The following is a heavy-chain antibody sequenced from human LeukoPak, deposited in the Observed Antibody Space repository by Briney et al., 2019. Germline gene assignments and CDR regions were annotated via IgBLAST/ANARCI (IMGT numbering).Heavy chain of an antibody. D-gene: IGHD6-6*01. V-gene: IGHV1-69*06. Sequence: GSSVKVSCKASGGTFSRYAVSWVRQAPGQGLEWMGGIIPTFGTTNYAQKFQGRVTMTEDTSTDTAYMELSSLRSEDTAVYYCAKRSSSSGALHYWGQGTLVTVSS. CDR1: GGTFSRYA. CDR2: IIPTFGTT. J-gene: IGHJ4*02. CDR3: AKRSSSSGALHY.